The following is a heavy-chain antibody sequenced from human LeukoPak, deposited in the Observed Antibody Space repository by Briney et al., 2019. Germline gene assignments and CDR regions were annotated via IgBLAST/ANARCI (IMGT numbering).Heavy chain of an antibody. CDR3: ARQDRVLIAFDY. J-gene: IGHJ4*02. CDR1: GFTFGSYN. V-gene: IGHV3-48*04. D-gene: IGHD3-3*01. Sequence: PGGSLRLSCAVSGFTFGSYNMNWVRQAPGKGLEGVSFISGSGSTIYYADSVKGRFTISRDNAKNSLYLQMNSLRAEDTAIYYCARQDRVLIAFDYWGQGTLVTVSS. CDR2: ISGSGSTI.